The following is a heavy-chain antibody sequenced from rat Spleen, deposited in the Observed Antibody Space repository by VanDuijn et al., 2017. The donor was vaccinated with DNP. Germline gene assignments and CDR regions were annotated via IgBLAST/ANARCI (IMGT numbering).Heavy chain of an antibody. CDR1: GFTFNKYW. J-gene: IGHJ1*01. V-gene: IGHV5-31*01. CDR3: ARWGSSDWYFDF. D-gene: IGHD1-2*01. Sequence: EVQLVESGGGLVQPGRSLKLSCVASGFTFNKYWMTWIRQVPGKGLEWVASISTSGGSTYYRDSVKGRFTVSRENAKSTLYLQMNSLRSEDMATYYCARWGSSDWYFDFWGPGTMVTVSS. CDR2: ISTSGGST.